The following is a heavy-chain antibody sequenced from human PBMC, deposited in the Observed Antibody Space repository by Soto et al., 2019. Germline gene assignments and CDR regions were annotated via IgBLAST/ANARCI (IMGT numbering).Heavy chain of an antibody. D-gene: IGHD2-2*01. J-gene: IGHJ4*02. V-gene: IGHV4-30-4*01. CDR1: GGSSSSDDYY. CDR2: IYYSGST. Sequence: SETLSLTCTVSGGSSSSDDYYWSWKRQPPGKGLEWIGYIYYSGSTYYNPSLKSRVTISVDTSKNQFSLKLSSVTAADTAVYYCARAADIVPVHWGQGPLVTVSS. CDR3: ARAADIVPVH.